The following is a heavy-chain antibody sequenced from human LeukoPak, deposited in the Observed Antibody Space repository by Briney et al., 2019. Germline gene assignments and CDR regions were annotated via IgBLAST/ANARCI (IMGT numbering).Heavy chain of an antibody. CDR1: GFTFSSYS. Sequence: PGGSLRLSCAASGFTFSSYSMNWVRQAPGKGLEWVSSISSSSSYTYYADSVKGRFTISRDNAKNSLYLQMNSLRAEDTAVYYRARARDYSNYPPGAWGQGTMVTVSS. D-gene: IGHD4-11*01. CDR2: ISSSSSYT. CDR3: ARARDYSNYPPGA. V-gene: IGHV3-21*01. J-gene: IGHJ3*01.